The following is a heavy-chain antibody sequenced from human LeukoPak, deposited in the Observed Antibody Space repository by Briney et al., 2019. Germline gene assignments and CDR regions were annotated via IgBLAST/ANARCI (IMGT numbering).Heavy chain of an antibody. CDR2: ISSSSSTM. V-gene: IGHV3-48*04. CDR1: GFTFDDYS. D-gene: IGHD2-15*01. J-gene: IGHJ6*02. CDR3: ATLGYCSGGSCPYYYYGMDV. Sequence: GGSLRLSCAASGFTFDDYSMNWVRQAPGKGLEWVSFISSSSSTMYYADSVKGRFTISRDNAKNSLYLQMNSLRAEDTAVYYCATLGYCSGGSCPYYYYGMDVWGQGTTVTVSS.